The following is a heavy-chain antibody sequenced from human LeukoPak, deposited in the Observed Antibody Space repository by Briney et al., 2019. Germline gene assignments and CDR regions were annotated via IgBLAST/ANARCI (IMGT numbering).Heavy chain of an antibody. CDR1: GDSVSSNSVA. Sequence: SQTLSLTCAISGDSVSSNSVAWNWIRKSPSRGLEWLGRTYYRSTWFNDYAVSVKSRISIKPDTYKNQFSLQLNSVTPEDTAVYYCARRGCSGGSCYLDYWGQGTLVTVSS. CDR3: ARRGCSGGSCYLDY. D-gene: IGHD2-15*01. V-gene: IGHV6-1*01. CDR2: TYYRSTWFN. J-gene: IGHJ4*02.